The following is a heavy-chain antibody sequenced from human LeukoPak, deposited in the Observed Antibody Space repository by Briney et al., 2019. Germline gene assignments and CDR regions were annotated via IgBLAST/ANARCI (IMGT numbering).Heavy chain of an antibody. Sequence: GGSLRLLCAASGFPIRSNYMSWVRQAPGKGLEWVSVIYSGGSTYYADSVKGRFTISRDNSKNTLYLQMNSLRAEDTAVYYCARYGNSYYYGPGGMDVWGQGTTVTVSS. V-gene: IGHV3-66*01. CDR3: ARYGNSYYYGPGGMDV. CDR1: GFPIRSNY. J-gene: IGHJ6*02. D-gene: IGHD3-10*01. CDR2: IYSGGST.